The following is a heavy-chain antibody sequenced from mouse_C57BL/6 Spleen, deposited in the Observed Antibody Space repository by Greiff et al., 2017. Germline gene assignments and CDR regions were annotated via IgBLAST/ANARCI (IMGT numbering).Heavy chain of an antibody. Sequence: ESGPGLVKPSQSLSLTCSVTGYSITSGYYWNWIRQFPGNKLEWMGYISYDGSNNYNPSLKNRISITRDTSKNQFFLKLNSVTTEDTATYYCARWGIYYYGSTFAYWGQGTLVTVSA. D-gene: IGHD1-1*01. CDR3: ARWGIYYYGSTFAY. CDR1: GYSITSGYY. J-gene: IGHJ3*01. V-gene: IGHV3-6*01. CDR2: ISYDGSN.